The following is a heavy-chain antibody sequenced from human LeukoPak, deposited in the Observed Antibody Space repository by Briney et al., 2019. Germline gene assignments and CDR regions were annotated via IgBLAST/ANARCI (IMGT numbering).Heavy chain of an antibody. Sequence: GGSLRLSCAASGFTFDDYAMHWVRQAPGRGLEWVSGISWNSGSIGYADSVKGRFTISRDNAKNSLYLQMNSLRAEDTALYYCAKGAGGLGSYYKGGNWFDPWGQGTLVTVSS. V-gene: IGHV3-9*01. CDR1: GFTFDDYA. D-gene: IGHD3-10*01. CDR2: ISWNSGSI. CDR3: AKGAGGLGSYYKGGNWFDP. J-gene: IGHJ5*02.